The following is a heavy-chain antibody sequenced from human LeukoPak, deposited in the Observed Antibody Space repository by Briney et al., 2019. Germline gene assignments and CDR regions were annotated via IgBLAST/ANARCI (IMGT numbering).Heavy chain of an antibody. CDR1: GYTLTELS. J-gene: IGHJ4*02. D-gene: IGHD3-3*01. Sequence: GASVKVSCKVSGYTLTELSMHWVRQAPGKGLEWMGGFDPEDGETIYAQKFQGRVTMTEDTSTDTAYMELSSLRSEDTAVYYCATENRWIWSGYLKGYYFDYWGQGTLVTVSS. V-gene: IGHV1-24*01. CDR3: ATENRWIWSGYLKGYYFDY. CDR2: FDPEDGET.